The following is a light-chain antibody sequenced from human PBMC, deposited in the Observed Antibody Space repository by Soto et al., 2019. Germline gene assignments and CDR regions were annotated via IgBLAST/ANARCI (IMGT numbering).Light chain of an antibody. Sequence: QSVLTQPASVSGSPGQSITISCTGTSSDGGGYNFVSWYQQLPGKAPKLMIYEVSNRPSGVSNRFSGSKSGNTASLTISGLQAEDEADYYCSSYTTSSTLGVVFGGGTQLTVL. V-gene: IGLV2-14*01. CDR1: SSDGGGYNF. CDR2: EVS. J-gene: IGLJ2*01. CDR3: SSYTTSSTLGVV.